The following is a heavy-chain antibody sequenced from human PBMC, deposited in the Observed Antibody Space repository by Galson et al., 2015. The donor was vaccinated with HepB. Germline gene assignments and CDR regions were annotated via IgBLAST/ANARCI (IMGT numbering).Heavy chain of an antibody. CDR2: ISSSSSYI. V-gene: IGHV3-21*01. Sequence: SLRLSCAASGFTFSSYSMNWVRQAPGKGLEWVSSISSSSSYIYYADSVKGRFTISRDNAKNSLYLQMNSLRAEDTAVYYCASGRDKYCSGGSCSWYFDLWGRGTLVTVPS. J-gene: IGHJ2*01. D-gene: IGHD2-15*01. CDR1: GFTFSSYS. CDR3: ASGRDKYCSGGSCSWYFDL.